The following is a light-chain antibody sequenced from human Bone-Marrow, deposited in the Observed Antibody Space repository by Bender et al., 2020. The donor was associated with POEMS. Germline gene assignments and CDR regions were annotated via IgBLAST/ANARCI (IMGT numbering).Light chain of an antibody. CDR2: INN. Sequence: QSVLTQPPSASGTPGQRVTISCSGSSSNIVTNPVNWHQQLPGTAPNLLIYINNQRPSGVPDRFSGSKSGTSASQAIRGLQSESEADYYCAAWEDSLNGWVFGGGTKLTVL. V-gene: IGLV1-44*01. J-gene: IGLJ3*02. CDR3: AAWEDSLNGWV. CDR1: SSNIVTNP.